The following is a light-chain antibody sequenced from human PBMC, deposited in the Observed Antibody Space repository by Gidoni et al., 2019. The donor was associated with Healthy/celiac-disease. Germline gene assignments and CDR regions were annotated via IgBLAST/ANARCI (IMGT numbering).Light chain of an antibody. CDR3: SSYTSSSTWV. V-gene: IGLV2-14*03. J-gene: IGLJ3*02. Sequence: QSALTQPDSVSVSPGQAITISCTVTSIAVGGYNYVSWYQIHAGKAPKLMIYDVSNRHSGVSNRFSGSKSGNTASLTISGLQAEDEADYSCSSYTSSSTWVFGGGTKLTVL. CDR2: DVS. CDR1: SIAVGGYNY.